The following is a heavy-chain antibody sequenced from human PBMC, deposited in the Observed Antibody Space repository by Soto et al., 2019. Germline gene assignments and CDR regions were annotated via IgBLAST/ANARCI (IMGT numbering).Heavy chain of an antibody. Sequence: QVQLVQSGAEVKKPGASVKVACKTSGYTFTSYGISWVRQAPGQGLEWMGWISTNNGDTNYAQNLQGRVTMTTDTSTSPAYMEVRSLRSDDTAVYYCARDLVGASYYYYWGQGTLVTVSS. J-gene: IGHJ4*02. CDR1: GYTFTSYG. CDR2: ISTNNGDT. D-gene: IGHD1-26*01. CDR3: ARDLVGASYYYY. V-gene: IGHV1-18*01.